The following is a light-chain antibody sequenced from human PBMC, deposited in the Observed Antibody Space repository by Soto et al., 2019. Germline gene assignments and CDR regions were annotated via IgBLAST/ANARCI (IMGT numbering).Light chain of an antibody. CDR3: QQSYSTPTWT. CDR1: QSISTY. CDR2: AAS. V-gene: IGKV1-39*01. Sequence: DIQMTQSPSSLSASVGERVTITCRASQSISTYLNWYQQKPGKAPKVLIYAASSLQSGVPSRFSGSGSETDFTLTISSLQPEDFATYDCQQSYSTPTWTFGQGTKVEIK. J-gene: IGKJ1*01.